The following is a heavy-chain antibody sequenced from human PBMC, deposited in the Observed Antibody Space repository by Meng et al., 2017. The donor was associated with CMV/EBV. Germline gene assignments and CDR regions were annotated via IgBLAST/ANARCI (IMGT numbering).Heavy chain of an antibody. CDR2: IYHSGST. CDR3: ARRKGGPEFDY. CDR1: GGSISSSNW. Sequence: GSLRLSCAVSGGSISSSNWWSWVRQPPGKGLEWIGEIYHSGSTNYNPSLKSRVTISVDKYKNQFSLKLSSVTAADTAVYYCARRKGGPEFDYWGQGTLVTVSS. D-gene: IGHD3-16*01. J-gene: IGHJ4*02. V-gene: IGHV4-4*02.